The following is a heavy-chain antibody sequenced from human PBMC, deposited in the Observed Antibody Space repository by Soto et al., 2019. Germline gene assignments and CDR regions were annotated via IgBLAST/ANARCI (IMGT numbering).Heavy chain of an antibody. D-gene: IGHD2-2*02. J-gene: IGHJ5*02. Sequence: SETLSLTCTVSGGSISSYYWSWIRQPPGKGLEWIGYIYYSGSTNYNPSLKSRVTISVDTSKNQFSLKMSSVSAADTAVYYCARGVVPAVIWGWFDPWGQGTLATVSS. CDR1: GGSISSYY. CDR3: ARGVVPAVIWGWFDP. V-gene: IGHV4-59*01. CDR2: IYYSGST.